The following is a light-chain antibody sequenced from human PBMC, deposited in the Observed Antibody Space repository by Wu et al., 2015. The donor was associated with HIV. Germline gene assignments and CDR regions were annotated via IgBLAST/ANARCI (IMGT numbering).Light chain of an antibody. CDR1: QSIGSK. CDR3: QQYNDWPRT. CDR2: GAI. Sequence: ETVMTQSPATLSVSPGGRATLSCRASQSIGSKLAWYQQKPGQAPRLLTYGAITRATDIPARFSGSGSGTEFTLTISSMQSEDFAIYYCQQYNDWPRTFGQGTKVEIK. V-gene: IGKV3-15*01. J-gene: IGKJ1*01.